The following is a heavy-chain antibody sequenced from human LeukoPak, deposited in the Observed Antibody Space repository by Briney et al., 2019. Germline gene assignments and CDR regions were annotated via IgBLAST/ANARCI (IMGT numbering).Heavy chain of an antibody. CDR3: ASLTYCSSTSCYVFTDY. CDR1: GGSISSSYYY. D-gene: IGHD2-2*01. V-gene: IGHV4-39*07. Sequence: SETLSLTCTVSGGSISSSYYYWGWIRQPPGKGLEWIGSIYSSGSTYYNPSLKSRVTISVDTSKNQFSLKLSSVTAADTAVYYCASLTYCSSTSCYVFTDYWGQGTLVTVSS. CDR2: IYSSGST. J-gene: IGHJ4*02.